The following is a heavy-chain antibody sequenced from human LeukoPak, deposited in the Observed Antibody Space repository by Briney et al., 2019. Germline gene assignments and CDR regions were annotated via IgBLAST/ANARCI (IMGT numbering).Heavy chain of an antibody. J-gene: IGHJ3*01. D-gene: IGHD2-21*01. Sequence: SQTLSLTCAISGDGVSSNSAAWNWIRQSPSRGLEWLGRTYYRSKWNHNYAPSVKSRITINPDTIKNQFSLHLNSVNSEDTAVYYCARGDQAFDLWGQGTMVSVSS. CDR2: TYYRSKWNH. CDR3: ARGDQAFDL. V-gene: IGHV6-1*01. CDR1: GDGVSSNSAA.